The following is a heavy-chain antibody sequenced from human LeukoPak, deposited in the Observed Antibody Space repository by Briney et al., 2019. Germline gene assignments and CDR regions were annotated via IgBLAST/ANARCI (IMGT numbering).Heavy chain of an antibody. CDR3: ARAAYCGGDCYLFDY. CDR2: IYYSGST. Sequence: PSETRSLTCTVSSDSIYSSNYYWGWIRQPPGKGLEWIGSIYYSGSTYYNSSLKSRVTISVDTSKNQFSLKLSSLTAADTAVYYCARAAYCGGDCYLFDYWGQGTLVTVFS. V-gene: IGHV4-39*01. D-gene: IGHD2-21*02. J-gene: IGHJ4*02. CDR1: SDSIYSSNYY.